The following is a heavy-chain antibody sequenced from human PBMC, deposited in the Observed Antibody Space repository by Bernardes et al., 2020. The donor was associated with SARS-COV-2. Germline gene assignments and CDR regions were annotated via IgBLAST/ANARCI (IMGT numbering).Heavy chain of an antibody. V-gene: IGHV3-11*01. CDR2: ISPSGTTI. CDR1: GFIFHDYY. D-gene: IGHD3-10*01. CDR3: ARDFGSGYYYGVDV. Sequence: GSLRLSCGASGFIFHDYYMSWIRQTPGKGLEWVSYISPSGTTIYYADSVEGRFTSSRDNTQNSLYLQMNSLRADDTAVYYCARDFGSGYYYGVDVWGQGTTVTVSS. J-gene: IGHJ6*02.